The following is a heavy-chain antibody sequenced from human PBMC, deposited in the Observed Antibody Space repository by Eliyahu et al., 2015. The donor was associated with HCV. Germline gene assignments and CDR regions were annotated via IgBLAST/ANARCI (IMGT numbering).Heavy chain of an antibody. J-gene: IGHJ4*02. Sequence: EVKKPGSSVKVSCKASGGTFSSYTISWVRQAPGQGLEWMGRIIPILGIANYAQKFQGRVTITADKSTSTAYMELSSLRSEDTAVYFCAREIRVGSGSHPPYFDYWGQGTLVTVSS. CDR3: AREIRVGSGSHPPYFDY. D-gene: IGHD1-26*01. CDR1: GGTFSSYT. CDR2: IIPILGIA. V-gene: IGHV1-69*04.